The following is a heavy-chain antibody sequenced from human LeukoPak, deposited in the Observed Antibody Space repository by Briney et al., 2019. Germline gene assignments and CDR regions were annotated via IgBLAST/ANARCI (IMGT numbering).Heavy chain of an antibody. CDR3: ARDPSDDPTGDY. V-gene: IGHV3-53*01. J-gene: IGHJ4*02. CDR2: IYSDGST. Sequence: PGGSLRLPCAASGFTVSGNYMSWVRQAPGKGLEWVSVIYSDGSTYYADSVKGRFTISRDSSKNTLYLQMNSLRAEDTAMYYCARDPSDDPTGDYWGQGTLVTVSS. CDR1: GFTVSGNY. D-gene: IGHD1-14*01.